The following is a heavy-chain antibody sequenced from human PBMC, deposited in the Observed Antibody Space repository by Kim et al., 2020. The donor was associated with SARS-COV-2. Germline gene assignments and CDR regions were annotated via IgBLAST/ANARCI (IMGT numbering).Heavy chain of an antibody. CDR2: IYYSGST. CDR3: ARGSYYDILTGYVFDY. D-gene: IGHD3-9*01. CDR1: GGSISSGGYY. J-gene: IGHJ4*02. V-gene: IGHV4-31*03. Sequence: SETLSLTCTVSGGSISSGGYYWSWIRQHPGKGLEWIGYIYYSGSTYYNPSLKSRVTISVDTSKNQFSLKLSSVTAADTAVYYCARGSYYDILTGYVFDYWGQGTLVTVSS.